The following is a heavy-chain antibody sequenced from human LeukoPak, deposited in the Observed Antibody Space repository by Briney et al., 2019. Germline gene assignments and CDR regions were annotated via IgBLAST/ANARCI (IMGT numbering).Heavy chain of an antibody. D-gene: IGHD5-18*01. Sequence: ASVKVSCKASGYTFTNYYIHWVRQAPGQGLEWMGWINPNSGGTNYAQKFQGRVTMTRDTSISTAYMELSRLRSDDTAVYYCARDRGEGIQLWSTFDYWGQGTLVTVSS. J-gene: IGHJ4*02. V-gene: IGHV1-2*02. CDR3: ARDRGEGIQLWSTFDY. CDR1: GYTFTNYY. CDR2: INPNSGGT.